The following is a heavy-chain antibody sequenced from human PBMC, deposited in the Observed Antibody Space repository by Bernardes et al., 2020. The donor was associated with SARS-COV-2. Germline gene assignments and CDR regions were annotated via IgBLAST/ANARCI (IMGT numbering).Heavy chain of an antibody. D-gene: IGHD6-19*01. CDR1: KFSFSNYA. J-gene: IGHJ4*02. CDR3: VKDKGSQWLAADDY. CDR2: ISASGYST. V-gene: IGHV3-23*01. Sequence: VGSLILSCAASKFSFSNYAMSWVRQVSGKGLECVSAISASGYSTYYADSVKGRFTISRDNSKNTLYLQLNSLRAEDTAVYYCVKDKGSQWLAADDYWGQGTLVTVSS.